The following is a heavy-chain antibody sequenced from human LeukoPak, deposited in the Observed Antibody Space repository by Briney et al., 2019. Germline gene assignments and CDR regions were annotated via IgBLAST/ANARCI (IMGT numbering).Heavy chain of an antibody. D-gene: IGHD3-9*01. V-gene: IGHV3-23*01. CDR3: AKWGDSDILTGYYDPDY. CDR1: GFTFSSYA. CDR2: ITGSGGTT. Sequence: GASLRLSCAASGFTFSSYAMSWVRQAPGKGLEWVSAITGSGGTTFYAGSVKGRFTISRDSSKNTLYLQMNSLRAEDTAVYYCAKWGDSDILTGYYDPDYWGQGTLVTVSS. J-gene: IGHJ4*02.